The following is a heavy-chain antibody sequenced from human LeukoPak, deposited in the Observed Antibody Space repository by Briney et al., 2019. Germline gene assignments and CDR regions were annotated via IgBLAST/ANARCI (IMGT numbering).Heavy chain of an antibody. V-gene: IGHV3-23*01. CDR1: GFTFSSYA. CDR3: AKYPQVLLWFGELYY. Sequence: SGGSLRLSCAASGFTFSSYAMSWVRQAPGKGLEWVSAISGSGGSTYYADSVKGRFTISRDNSKNTLYLQTNSLRAEDTAVYYCAKYPQVLLWFGELYYWGQGTLVTVSS. CDR2: ISGSGGST. D-gene: IGHD3-10*01. J-gene: IGHJ4*02.